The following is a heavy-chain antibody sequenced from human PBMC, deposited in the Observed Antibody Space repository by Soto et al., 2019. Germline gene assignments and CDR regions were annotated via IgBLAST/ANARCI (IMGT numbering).Heavy chain of an antibody. CDR3: ATETHLGAVAEGPHPLDY. Sequence: ASVKVSCKASGYTLTELSMHWVRQAPGKGLEWMGGFDPEDGETIYAQKFQGRVTMTEDTSTDTAYMELSSLRSEDTAVYYCATETHLGAVAEGPHPLDYWGQGTLVTVSS. J-gene: IGHJ4*02. V-gene: IGHV1-24*01. D-gene: IGHD6-19*01. CDR2: FDPEDGET. CDR1: GYTLTELS.